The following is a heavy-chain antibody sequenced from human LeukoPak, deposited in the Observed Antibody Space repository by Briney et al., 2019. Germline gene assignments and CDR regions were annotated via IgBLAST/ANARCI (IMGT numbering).Heavy chain of an antibody. CDR1: GFTFSSYW. D-gene: IGHD5-18*01. J-gene: IGHJ4*02. CDR2: INSDGSST. CDR3: AKEGRGYSYGYFDY. V-gene: IGHV3-74*01. Sequence: PGGSLRLSCAASGFTFSSYWMHWVRQAPGKGLVWVSRINSDGSSTSYADSVKGRFTISRDNAKNTLYLQMNSLRAEDTAVYYCAKEGRGYSYGYFDYWGQGTLVTVSS.